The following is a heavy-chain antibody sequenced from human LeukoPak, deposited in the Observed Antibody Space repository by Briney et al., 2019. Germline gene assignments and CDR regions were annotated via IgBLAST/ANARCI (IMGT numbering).Heavy chain of an antibody. J-gene: IGHJ4*02. D-gene: IGHD5-18*01. CDR2: INHSGST. Sequence: SETLSLTCAVYGGSFSGYYWSWIRQPPGKGLGWIGEINHSGSTNYNPSLKGRVTISVDTSKNQFSLRLSSVTAADTAVYYCARGAAGYSYGWGQGTLVTVSS. CDR3: ARGAAGYSYG. V-gene: IGHV4-34*01. CDR1: GGSFSGYY.